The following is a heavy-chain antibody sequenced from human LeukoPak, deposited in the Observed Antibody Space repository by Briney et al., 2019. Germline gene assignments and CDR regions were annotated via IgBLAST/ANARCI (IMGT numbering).Heavy chain of an antibody. D-gene: IGHD5-18*01. Sequence: ASVKVSCKASGYTFTGYYMHWVRQAPGQGLEWMGWINPNSGGTNYAQKFQGRVTMTRDTSISTAYMELSRLRSDDTAVYYCARDLGDGKSYGGGYYYYMDVWAKGPRSPSP. V-gene: IGHV1-2*02. CDR2: INPNSGGT. J-gene: IGHJ6*03. CDR3: ARDLGDGKSYGGGYYYYMDV. CDR1: GYTFTGYY.